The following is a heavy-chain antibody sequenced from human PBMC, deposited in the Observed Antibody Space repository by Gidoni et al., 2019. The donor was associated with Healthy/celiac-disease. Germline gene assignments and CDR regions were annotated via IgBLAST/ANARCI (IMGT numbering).Heavy chain of an antibody. CDR2: ISAYNGNT. CDR3: ARDGSGLGYCSGGSCRGLPHYFDY. J-gene: IGHJ4*02. Sequence: QVQLVQSGAEVKKPGASVKVSCKASGYTFTSYGISWVRQAPGQGLEWMGWISAYNGNTNYAQKLQGRVTMTTDTSTSTAYMELRSLRSDDTAVYYCARDGSGLGYCSGGSCRGLPHYFDYWGQGTLVTVSS. CDR1: GYTFTSYG. D-gene: IGHD2-15*01. V-gene: IGHV1-18*01.